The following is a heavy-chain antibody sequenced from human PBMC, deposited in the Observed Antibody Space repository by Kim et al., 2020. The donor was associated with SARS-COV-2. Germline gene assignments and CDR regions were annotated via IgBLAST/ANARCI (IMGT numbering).Heavy chain of an antibody. CDR2: IYYSGST. CDR3: ARHTASYGYDYFDY. J-gene: IGHJ4*02. Sequence: SETLSLTCTVSGGSISSSSYYWGWIRQPPGKGLEWIGSIYYSGSTYYNPSLKSRVTISVDTSKNQFSLKLSSVTAADTAVYYCARHTASYGYDYFDYWGQGTLVTVSS. CDR1: GGSISSSSYY. V-gene: IGHV4-39*01. D-gene: IGHD5-18*01.